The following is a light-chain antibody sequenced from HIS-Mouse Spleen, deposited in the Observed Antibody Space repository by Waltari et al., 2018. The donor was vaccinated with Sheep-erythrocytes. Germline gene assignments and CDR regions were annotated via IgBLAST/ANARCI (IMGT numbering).Light chain of an antibody. CDR1: QSVLYSSNNKNY. CDR2: CAS. CDR3: QQYYSTLLT. V-gene: IGKV4-1*01. J-gene: IGKJ4*01. Sequence: DIVMTQSPDSLAVYLRERATINCKCSQSVLYSSNNKNYLAWYQQKPGQPPKLLIYCASTRESGVPDRFSGSGSGTDFTLTISSLQAEDVAVYYCQQYYSTLLTFGGGTKVEIK.